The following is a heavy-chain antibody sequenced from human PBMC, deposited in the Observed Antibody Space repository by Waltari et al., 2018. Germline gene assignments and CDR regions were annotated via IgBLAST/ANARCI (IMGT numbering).Heavy chain of an antibody. V-gene: IGHV2-5*01. CDR3: AHWRLSGSRSGGYFDY. CDR2: IYWNGDK. D-gene: IGHD1-26*01. Sequence: QITLKESGPTLVKPTQTLTLTCTFSGFSLSTSGVGVGWIRQPPGKALEWLALIYWNGDKRYSPSLKSRLTITKDTSKNQVVLTMTNMDPVDTATYYCAHWRLSGSRSGGYFDYWGQGTLVTVSS. J-gene: IGHJ4*02. CDR1: GFSLSTSGVG.